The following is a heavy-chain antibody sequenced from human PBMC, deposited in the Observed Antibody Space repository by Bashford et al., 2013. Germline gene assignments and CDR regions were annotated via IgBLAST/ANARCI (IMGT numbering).Heavy chain of an antibody. J-gene: IGHJ4*02. D-gene: IGHD1-7*01. CDR3: ARATQWNYAHDY. CDR2: ISGNSGST. CDR1: DYTFAKHG. Sequence: ASVKVSCKGSDYTFAKHGIGWVRQAPGLGLEWMGWISGNSGSTNYAQKFKGRVTMTTDTSTSTAYMELRSLSSDDAAVYYCARATQWNYAHDYWGQGTLVTVSS. V-gene: IGHV1-18*01.